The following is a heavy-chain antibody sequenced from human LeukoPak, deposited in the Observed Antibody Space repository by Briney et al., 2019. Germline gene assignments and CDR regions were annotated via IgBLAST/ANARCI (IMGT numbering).Heavy chain of an antibody. V-gene: IGHV3-30*02. CDR3: AKDRWTGFSAIDY. CDR2: IQSDGRNK. Sequence: GGSLRLSCAVSGFTFSSYGMHWVRHTPGKGLEWVAFIQSDGRNKYYADSVRGRFTISRDNSKNTVYLQMNSLRAEDTAVFYCAKDRWTGFSAIDYWGQGTLVTVSS. J-gene: IGHJ4*02. CDR1: GFTFSSYG. D-gene: IGHD3/OR15-3a*01.